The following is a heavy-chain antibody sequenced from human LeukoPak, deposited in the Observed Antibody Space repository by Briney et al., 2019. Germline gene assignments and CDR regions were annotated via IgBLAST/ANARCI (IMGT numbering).Heavy chain of an antibody. Sequence: GESLKISCKGSGYSITNYWIAWVRQMPGKGLEWMGIIYPADSDIRYSPSFQGQVTISADKSISTAYLQWSSLKASDTAMYYCARRVQSRDYDFWSGYSNWFDPWGQGTLVTVSS. D-gene: IGHD3-3*01. CDR3: ARRVQSRDYDFWSGYSNWFDP. CDR2: IYPADSDI. CDR1: GYSITNYW. J-gene: IGHJ5*02. V-gene: IGHV5-51*01.